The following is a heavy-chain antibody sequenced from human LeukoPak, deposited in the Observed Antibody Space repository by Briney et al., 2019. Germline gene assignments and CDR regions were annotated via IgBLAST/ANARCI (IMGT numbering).Heavy chain of an antibody. J-gene: IGHJ4*02. CDR1: GGPFSGYY. CDR3: ARGVAARVYGY. V-gene: IGHV4-34*01. Sequence: EPSETLSLLCGVYGGPFSGYYWSWIRESPGKGLVWIGEINHSGSTNYTQSLKSRVTISVDTSKNQFSLKLSSVTAADTAVYYCARGVAARVYGYWGQGTLVTVSS. D-gene: IGHD6-13*01. CDR2: INHSGST.